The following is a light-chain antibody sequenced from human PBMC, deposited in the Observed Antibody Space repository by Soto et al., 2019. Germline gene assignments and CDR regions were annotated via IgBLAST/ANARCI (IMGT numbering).Light chain of an antibody. CDR2: DAS. CDR1: QSISGW. V-gene: IGKV1-5*01. Sequence: IQMTQSPSTLSASVGDRVTITCRASQSISGWLAWYQQKPGKAPKLLIYDASTLETGVPSRFSGSGSGTEFTLTISRLQSDDFATYYCQQHNGYAPITFGQGTRLEIK. J-gene: IGKJ5*01. CDR3: QQHNGYAPIT.